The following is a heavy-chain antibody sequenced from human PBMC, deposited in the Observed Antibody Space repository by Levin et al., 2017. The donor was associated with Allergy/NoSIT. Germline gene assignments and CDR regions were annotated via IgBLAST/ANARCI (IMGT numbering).Heavy chain of an antibody. CDR2: ISSDSTIM. Sequence: GESLKISCAASGFTFSGYSMSWVRQAPGKGLEWVSYISSDSTIMYSADSVKGRFTISRDNAKNSLYLQMNSLRAEDTAVYYCARNLPAADYWGHGSLVTVSS. CDR1: GFTFSGYS. V-gene: IGHV3-48*01. CDR3: ARNLPAADY. J-gene: IGHJ4*01. D-gene: IGHD2-2*01.